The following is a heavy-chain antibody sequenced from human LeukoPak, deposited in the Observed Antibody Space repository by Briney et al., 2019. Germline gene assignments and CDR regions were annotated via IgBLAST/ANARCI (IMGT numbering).Heavy chain of an antibody. J-gene: IGHJ4*02. CDR1: GFTFSSYG. V-gene: IGHV3-33*08. CDR2: IWSGGSNK. CDR3: ARDLTFLANYYDSSGLDY. D-gene: IGHD3-22*01. Sequence: PGRSLRLSCAASGFTFSSYGMHWVRQVPGKGLEWVAVIWSGGSNKYYADSVKGRFTISRDDSKSTLYLQMDSLRAEDTAVYYCARDLTFLANYYDSSGLDYWGQGTLVTVSS.